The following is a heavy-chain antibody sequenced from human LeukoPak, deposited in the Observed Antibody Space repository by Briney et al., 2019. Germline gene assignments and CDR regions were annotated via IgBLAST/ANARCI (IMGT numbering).Heavy chain of an antibody. Sequence: GGSLRLSCVTSGFVLSNYPMAWVRQASGKGLEWVAGVSPRGDSTYYVDSVAGRFTISKDISKNTVYLQMNSLTAEDTAVYYCARDPLPVTMIVVVITTGGYFDYWGQGTLVTVSS. V-gene: IGHV3-23*01. CDR2: VSPRGDST. CDR1: GFVLSNYP. CDR3: ARDPLPVTMIVVVITTGGYFDY. J-gene: IGHJ4*02. D-gene: IGHD3-22*01.